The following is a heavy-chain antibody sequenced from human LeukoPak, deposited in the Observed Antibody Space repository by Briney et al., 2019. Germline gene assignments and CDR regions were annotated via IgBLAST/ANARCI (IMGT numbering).Heavy chain of an antibody. Sequence: GGSLRLSCAASGFTFSSYDMHWVRQATGKGLEWVSAIGTAGDTYYPGSVKGRFTISRENAKNSLYLQMNSLRAGDTAVYYCARASRDSSGYYYLHYWGQGTLVTVSS. J-gene: IGHJ4*02. CDR3: ARASRDSSGYYYLHY. D-gene: IGHD3-22*01. CDR1: GFTFSSYD. V-gene: IGHV3-13*01. CDR2: IGTAGDT.